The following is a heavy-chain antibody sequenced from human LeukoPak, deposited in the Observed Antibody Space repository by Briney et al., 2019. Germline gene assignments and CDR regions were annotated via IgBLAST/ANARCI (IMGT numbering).Heavy chain of an antibody. Sequence: PGGSLRLSCTASGFIFSTHVMHWVRQAPGKGLGWVAVIPYDGSNKFYADSVKGRFTISRDNAKNSLYLQMNSLRAEDTAVYYCARENILTGCFDYWGQGTLVTVSS. J-gene: IGHJ4*02. CDR3: ARENILTGCFDY. V-gene: IGHV3-30*04. CDR1: GFIFSTHV. CDR2: IPYDGSNK. D-gene: IGHD3-9*01.